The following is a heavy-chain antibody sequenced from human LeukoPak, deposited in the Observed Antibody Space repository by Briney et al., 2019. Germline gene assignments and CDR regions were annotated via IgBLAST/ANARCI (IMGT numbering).Heavy chain of an antibody. D-gene: IGHD5-18*01. CDR1: GFTFSSYE. V-gene: IGHV3-48*03. Sequence: GGSLRLSCAASGFTFSSYEMNWVRQAPGKGLEWVSYISSSGSTIYYADSVKGRFTISSDNAKNSLYLQMNSLRAEDTAVYYCARDKYSYGYIDYWGQGTLVTVSS. CDR3: ARDKYSYGYIDY. CDR2: ISSSGSTI. J-gene: IGHJ4*02.